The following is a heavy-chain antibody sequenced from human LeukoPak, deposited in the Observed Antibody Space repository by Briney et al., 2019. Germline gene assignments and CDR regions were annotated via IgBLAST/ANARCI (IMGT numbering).Heavy chain of an antibody. J-gene: IGHJ4*02. D-gene: IGHD3-10*02. CDR2: IYYSGST. Sequence: PSETLSLTCTVSGGSISSSSYYWGWIRQPPGKGLEWIGSIYYSGSTYYNPSLKSRVTISVDTSKNQFSLKLSSVTAADTAVYYCARQSLMSRDFDYWGQGTLLTVSS. CDR1: GGSISSSSYY. CDR3: ARQSLMSRDFDY. V-gene: IGHV4-39*01.